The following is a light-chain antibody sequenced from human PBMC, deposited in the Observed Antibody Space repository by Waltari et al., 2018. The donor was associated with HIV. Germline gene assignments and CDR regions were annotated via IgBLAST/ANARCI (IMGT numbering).Light chain of an antibody. Sequence: QSALTQPASVSGSPGQSIPISCTGTSSDVGSYNLVSWYQQHPGKAPKLMIYEVSKRPSGVSNRFSGSKSGNTASLTISGLQAEDEADYYCCAYAGSSTYVFGTGTKVTVL. CDR1: SSDVGSYNL. J-gene: IGLJ1*01. V-gene: IGLV2-23*02. CDR3: CAYAGSSTYV. CDR2: EVS.